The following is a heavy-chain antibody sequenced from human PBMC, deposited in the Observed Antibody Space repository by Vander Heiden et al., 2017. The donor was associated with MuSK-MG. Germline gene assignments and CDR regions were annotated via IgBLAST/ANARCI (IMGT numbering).Heavy chain of an antibody. V-gene: IGHV4-39*07. Sequence: QLQLQESGPGLVQPSETLSLTCSASGGSIISSTFYCAWIRQAPGTGLEWIGAINHIGGTYYNPSLKSRVIITTDTSRNQCSLRLTSVAAADTAVYYCARGKLEKDWFDPWGQGILVTVSS. CDR3: ARGKLEKDWFDP. CDR2: INHIGGT. D-gene: IGHD3-3*02. J-gene: IGHJ5*02. CDR1: GGSIISSTFY.